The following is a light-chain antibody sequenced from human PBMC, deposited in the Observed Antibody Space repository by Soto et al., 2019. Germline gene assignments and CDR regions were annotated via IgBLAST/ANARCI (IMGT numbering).Light chain of an antibody. J-gene: IGKJ3*01. CDR3: QQYGSSPPFT. CDR2: GAS. Sequence: EIVLTQSPGTLSLSPGERATLSCRASQSVSNNYLAWYQQKPGQAPRLLIYGASSRATGIPDRFSGSGSGTDFTLTISRREPEDFAVYYCQQYGSSPPFTFGPGTKVDIK. V-gene: IGKV3-20*01. CDR1: QSVSNNY.